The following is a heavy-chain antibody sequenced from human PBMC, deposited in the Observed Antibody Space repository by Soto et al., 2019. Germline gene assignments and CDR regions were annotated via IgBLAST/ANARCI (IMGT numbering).Heavy chain of an antibody. V-gene: IGHV1-8*01. D-gene: IGHD4-17*01. Sequence: ASVKVSCKASGYTFTSYDINWVRQATGQGLEWMGWMNPNSGNTGYAQKFQGRVTMTRNTSISTAYMELSSLRSEDTAVYYCARVRQNRLRVRDFDIWGQGTMVTVSS. CDR3: ARVRQNRLRVRDFDI. CDR2: MNPNSGNT. J-gene: IGHJ3*02. CDR1: GYTFTSYD.